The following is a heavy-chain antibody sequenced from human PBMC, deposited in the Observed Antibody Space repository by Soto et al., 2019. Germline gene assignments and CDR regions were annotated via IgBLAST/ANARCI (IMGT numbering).Heavy chain of an antibody. CDR3: ARDFVDIVPTLLAYIDF. D-gene: IGHD5-12*01. Sequence: ASVKVSCKASGYTFTSYGISWVRQAPGQGLEWMGWVSAYNGNTNYAQKLQGRVTMTTDTSTSTAYMELRSLRSDDTAVYYCARDFVDIVPTLLAYIDFWGQGTLVTVSS. J-gene: IGHJ4*02. V-gene: IGHV1-18*04. CDR1: GYTFTSYG. CDR2: VSAYNGNT.